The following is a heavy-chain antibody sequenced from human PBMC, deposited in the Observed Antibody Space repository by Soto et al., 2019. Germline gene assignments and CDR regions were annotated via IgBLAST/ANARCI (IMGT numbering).Heavy chain of an antibody. J-gene: IGHJ4*02. Sequence: GGSLRLSCAASGFTFSSYGMHWVRQAPGKGLEWVAVIWYDGSNKYYADSVKGRFTISRDNSKNTLYLQMNSLRAEDTAVYYCARVVFTTGSWDALNSSRHDRNYGDYGWNYWGQGTLVTVSS. D-gene: IGHD4-17*01. CDR2: IWYDGSNK. V-gene: IGHV3-33*01. CDR1: GFTFSSYG. CDR3: ARVVFTTGSWDALNSSRHDRNYGDYGWNY.